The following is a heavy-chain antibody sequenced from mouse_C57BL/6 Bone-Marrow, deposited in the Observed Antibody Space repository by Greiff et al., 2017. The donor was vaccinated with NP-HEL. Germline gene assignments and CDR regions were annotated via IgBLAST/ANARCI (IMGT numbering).Heavy chain of an antibody. D-gene: IGHD1-1*01. V-gene: IGHV1-64*01. Sequence: QVQPQQPGAELVKPGASVKLSCKASGYTFTSYWMHWVKQRPGQGLEWIGMIHPNSGSTNYNEKFKSKATLTVDKSSSTAYMQLSSLTSEDSAVYYCARLGYYGSSYWYFDVWGTGTTVTVSS. CDR2: IHPNSGST. CDR3: ARLGYYGSSYWYFDV. J-gene: IGHJ1*03. CDR1: GYTFTSYW.